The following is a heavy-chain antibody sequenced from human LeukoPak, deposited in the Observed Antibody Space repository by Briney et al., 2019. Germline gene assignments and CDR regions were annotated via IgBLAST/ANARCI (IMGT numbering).Heavy chain of an antibody. J-gene: IGHJ4*02. V-gene: IGHV4-31*03. Sequence: PSETLSLTCTVSGGSISSGGYYWSWIRQHPGKGLEWIGYIYYSGSTYYNPSLKSRVTISVDTSKHQFSLKLSSVTAADTAVYYCARPPATVVEFDCWGQGTLVTVSS. D-gene: IGHD4-23*01. CDR3: ARPPATVVEFDC. CDR2: IYYSGST. CDR1: GGSISSGGYY.